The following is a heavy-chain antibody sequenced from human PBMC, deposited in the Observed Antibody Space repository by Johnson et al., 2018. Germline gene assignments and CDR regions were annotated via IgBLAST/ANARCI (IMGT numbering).Heavy chain of an antibody. V-gene: IGHV3-15*07. CDR1: GSGFTFSDAW. CDR2: IKSKNDGGTT. D-gene: IGHD2-21*02. Sequence: VQLVESGGGLVKPGGSLRLACAASGSGFTFSDAWMTWVRQVPGKGLEWVGRIKSKNDGGTTDYAAPVKGRFTISIDDSRNMLYLQMNSLQTEDTAVYSCTMATPVTYDYYYLDVWGKGTTVTVSS. CDR3: TMATPVTYDYYYLDV. J-gene: IGHJ6*03.